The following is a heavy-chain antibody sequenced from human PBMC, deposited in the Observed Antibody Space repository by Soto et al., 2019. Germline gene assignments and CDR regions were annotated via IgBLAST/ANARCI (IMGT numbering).Heavy chain of an antibody. J-gene: IGHJ6*03. CDR3: ARFFGYCSGGSCYSPGYYYYYMDV. CDR2: IYYSGST. CDR1: GGSISSYY. Sequence: PSETLSLTCTVSGGSISSYYWSWIRQPPGKGLEWIGYIYYSGSTNYNPSLKSRVTISVDTSKNQFSLKLSSVTAADTAVYYFARFFGYCSGGSCYSPGYYYYYMDVWGKGTTVTVSS. V-gene: IGHV4-59*08. D-gene: IGHD2-15*01.